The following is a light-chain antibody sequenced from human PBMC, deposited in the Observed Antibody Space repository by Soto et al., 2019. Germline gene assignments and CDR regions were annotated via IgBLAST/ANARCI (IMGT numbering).Light chain of an antibody. CDR2: NAS. CDR3: QQFGTPPCT. CDR1: QSFSSSY. Sequence: DIVLTQSPATRSLSPGERAALSCGASQSFSSSYLAWYQQKPGLAPRLLIYNASTRATGIPDRFSGSGSGTDFTLTISRLEPEDFAVYYCQQFGTPPCTFGPGTKVDIK. V-gene: IGKV3D-20*01. J-gene: IGKJ3*01.